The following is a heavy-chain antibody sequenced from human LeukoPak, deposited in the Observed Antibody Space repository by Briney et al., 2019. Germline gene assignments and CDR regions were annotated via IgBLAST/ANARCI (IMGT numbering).Heavy chain of an antibody. Sequence: SETLSLTCTVSGGSVSSGSYYWSWIRQPPGKGLEWIGYIYYSGSTNYNPSLKSRVTISVDTSKNQFSLKLSSVTAADTAVYYCARGYGDFYFDYWGQGTLVTVSS. D-gene: IGHD4-17*01. CDR2: IYYSGST. V-gene: IGHV4-61*01. CDR1: GGSVSSGSYY. CDR3: ARGYGDFYFDY. J-gene: IGHJ4*02.